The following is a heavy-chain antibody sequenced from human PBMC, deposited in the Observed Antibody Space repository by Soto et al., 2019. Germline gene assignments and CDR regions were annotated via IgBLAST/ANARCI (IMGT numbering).Heavy chain of an antibody. CDR3: AKASPVTTSLYSYYYGLDV. Sequence: PGGSLRLSCAASGFTFNNYAMSWVRQAPDKGLEWVSAISGRGGSTYYADSVKGRFTISRDNSKNTLFLQMNSLRAEDTAVYYCAKASPVTTSLYSYYYGLDVWGQGTTVTVSS. CDR1: GFTFNNYA. V-gene: IGHV3-23*01. D-gene: IGHD4-17*01. CDR2: ISGRGGST. J-gene: IGHJ6*02.